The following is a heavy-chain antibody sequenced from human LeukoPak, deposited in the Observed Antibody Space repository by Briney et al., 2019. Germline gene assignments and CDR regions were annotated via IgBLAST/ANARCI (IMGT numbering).Heavy chain of an antibody. CDR2: INPNTGGT. CDR3: ARDSTWENDY. J-gene: IGHJ4*02. V-gene: IGHV1-2*06. CDR1: GYTFTDYY. Sequence: ASVKVSCKASGYTFTDYYMHWVRQAPGQGLEWMGRINPNTGGTNYAQRFQGRVTMTRDTSISTAYMDPSSLRSDDTAVYYCARDSTWENDYWGQGTLVTVSS. D-gene: IGHD1-26*01.